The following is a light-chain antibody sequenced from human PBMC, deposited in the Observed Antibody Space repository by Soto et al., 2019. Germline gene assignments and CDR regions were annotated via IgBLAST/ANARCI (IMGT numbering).Light chain of an antibody. J-gene: IGLJ1*01. Sequence: QSVLTQPPSASGSPGQSVTISCTGTSSDVGGYNYVSWYQQHPGKAPKLMIYEVSKRPSGVPDRFSGSKSGNTASLTVSGLQAEDEADYYCTLYAGSNNFFYFFGTGTKVTVL. V-gene: IGLV2-8*01. CDR1: SSDVGGYNY. CDR3: TLYAGSNNFFYF. CDR2: EVS.